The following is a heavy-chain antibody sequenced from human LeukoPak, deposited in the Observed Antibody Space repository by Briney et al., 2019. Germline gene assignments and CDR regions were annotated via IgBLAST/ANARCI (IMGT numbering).Heavy chain of an antibody. CDR3: AVKAGLDN. J-gene: IGHJ4*02. V-gene: IGHV3-21*01. D-gene: IGHD6-13*01. CDR1: GFTFSSYT. Sequence: GGSLRLACVASGFTFSSYTMNWVRQAPGKGLEWVSSISSSSDTGYYADSVRGRFTISRDNAKNSLYLQMNSLRVEDTATYYCAVKAGLDNWGQGTLVTVSS. CDR2: ISSSSDTG.